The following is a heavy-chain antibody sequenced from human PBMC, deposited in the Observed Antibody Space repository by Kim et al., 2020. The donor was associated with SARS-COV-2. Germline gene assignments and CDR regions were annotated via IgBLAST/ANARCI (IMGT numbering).Heavy chain of an antibody. Sequence: ASVKVSCKASGYTFTTYAMHWVRQAPGQRLEWMGWINAGNGNTKYSHKLQGRVTITRDTSASTAYMELSSLRVEDTAVYYCARGYGFCSATSCQTADSWG. J-gene: IGHJ5*01. CDR1: GYTFTTYA. V-gene: IGHV1-3*01. CDR2: INAGNGNT. CDR3: ARGYGFCSATSCQTADS. D-gene: IGHD2-2*03.